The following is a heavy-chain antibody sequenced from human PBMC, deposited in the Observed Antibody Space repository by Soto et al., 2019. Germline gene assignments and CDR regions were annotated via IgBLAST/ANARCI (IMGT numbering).Heavy chain of an antibody. Sequence: GGSLRLSCAASGFTFSSYAMNWVRQAPGKGLEWVSVISGSGDSTYYADSVKGRFTISRDNSKNTLYLQMNSLRAEDTAVYYCARRGTGTYFDYWGQGTLVTVSS. V-gene: IGHV3-23*01. CDR3: ARRGTGTYFDY. J-gene: IGHJ4*02. CDR2: ISGSGDST. D-gene: IGHD6-13*01. CDR1: GFTFSSYA.